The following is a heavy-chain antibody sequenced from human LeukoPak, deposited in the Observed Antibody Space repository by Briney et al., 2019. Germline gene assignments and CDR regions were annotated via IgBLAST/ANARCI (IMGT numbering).Heavy chain of an antibody. J-gene: IGHJ4*02. Sequence: GGSLRLSCAASGFTFSTYEMNWVRQAPGKGLEWVSYISNSDSDRKYADSVKGRLIISRDNSKNTLFLQMNSLRAEDTAVYYCARDCSSTSCYLYWGQGTLVTVSS. D-gene: IGHD2-2*01. CDR1: GFTFSTYE. V-gene: IGHV3-48*03. CDR3: ARDCSSTSCYLY. CDR2: ISNSDSDR.